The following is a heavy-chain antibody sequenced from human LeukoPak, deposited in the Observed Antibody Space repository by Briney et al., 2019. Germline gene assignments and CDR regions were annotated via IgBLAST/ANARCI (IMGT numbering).Heavy chain of an antibody. Sequence: GGSLRLSCAASGFTVSSKYMSWVRQAPGKGLEWVSVIYSGGSTYYADSVKGRFTISRDKSKNTLYLQMNSLRAEDTAVYYCARRTSGGYRAFDYWGQGTLATVSS. J-gene: IGHJ4*02. V-gene: IGHV3-66*01. CDR1: GFTVSSKY. CDR2: IYSGGST. CDR3: ARRTSGGYRAFDY. D-gene: IGHD1-26*01.